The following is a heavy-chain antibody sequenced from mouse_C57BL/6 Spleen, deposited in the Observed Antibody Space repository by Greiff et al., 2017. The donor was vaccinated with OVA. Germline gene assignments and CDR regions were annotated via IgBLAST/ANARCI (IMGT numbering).Heavy chain of an antibody. CDR3: AREWLLRAMDY. J-gene: IGHJ4*01. CDR2: ISSGSSTI. V-gene: IGHV5-17*01. CDR1: GFTFSDYG. D-gene: IGHD2-3*01. Sequence: VQLQQSGGGLVKPGGSLKLSCAASGFTFSDYGMHWVRQAPEKGLEWVAYISSGSSTIYYADTVKGRFTISRDNAKNTLFLQMTSLRSEDTAMYYCAREWLLRAMDYWGQGTSVTVSS.